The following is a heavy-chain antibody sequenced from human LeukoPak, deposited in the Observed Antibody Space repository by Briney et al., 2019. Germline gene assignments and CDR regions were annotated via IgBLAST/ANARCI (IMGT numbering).Heavy chain of an antibody. Sequence: SETLSLTCTLSRGSISDYHWNWIPQPPRKGLELVGYFPSSGRTKSNSSLKARVTISVDTCKCQFSLKLSSVTAADTAVCCCARGKFPGRPNDYWGQGTLLTVSS. CDR3: ARGKFPGRPNDY. V-gene: IGHV4-59*01. CDR2: FPSSGRT. J-gene: IGHJ4*02. D-gene: IGHD3-10*01. CDR1: RGSISDYH.